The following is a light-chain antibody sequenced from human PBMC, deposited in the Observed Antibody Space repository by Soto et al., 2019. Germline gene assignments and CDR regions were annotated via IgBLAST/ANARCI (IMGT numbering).Light chain of an antibody. Sequence: EMVLTQSPVTLSLSPVERATLSCRASQSISSNSLAWYQQKPGQAPRLFIYGASSRATGIPDRFIGSGSGTHFTLTISRLEPEDFALYYCQQYGSSPRISCGQGTRREIK. J-gene: IGKJ5*01. CDR1: QSISSNS. CDR2: GAS. CDR3: QQYGSSPRIS. V-gene: IGKV3-20*01.